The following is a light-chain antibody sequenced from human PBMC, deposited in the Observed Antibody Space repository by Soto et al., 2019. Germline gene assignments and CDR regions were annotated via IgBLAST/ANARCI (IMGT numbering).Light chain of an antibody. CDR2: GAF. J-gene: IGKJ1*01. CDR3: QQYNNWPWT. Sequence: EIVMTQSPATLSVSPGERATLSCRASQSVNSKLAWYQQKPGQAPRLLIHGAFTRATGIPARFSGSGSGTEFTLTISTLQSEDFAVYYCQQYNNWPWTFGQGTKVDI. V-gene: IGKV3-15*01. CDR1: QSVNSK.